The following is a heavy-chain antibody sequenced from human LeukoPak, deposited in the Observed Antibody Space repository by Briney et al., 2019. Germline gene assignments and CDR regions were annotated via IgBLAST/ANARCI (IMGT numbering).Heavy chain of an antibody. CDR3: ASSDGSGSYLFDY. CDR1: GFTFSSYS. J-gene: IGHJ4*02. CDR2: ISSSTYI. Sequence: PGGSLRLSCAASGFTFSSYSMNWVRQAPGKGLEWVSSISSSTYIYYADSVKGRFTISRDNAKNSLYLQGNSLRAEDTAVYYCASSDGSGSYLFDYWGQGTLVTVSS. D-gene: IGHD3-10*01. V-gene: IGHV3-21*01.